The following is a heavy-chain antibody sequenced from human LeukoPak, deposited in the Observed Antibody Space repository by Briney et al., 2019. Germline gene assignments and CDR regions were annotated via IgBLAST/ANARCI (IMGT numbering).Heavy chain of an antibody. D-gene: IGHD3-3*01. V-gene: IGHV3-64*01. Sequence: RAGGSLRLSCAASGFTFSSYAMHWVCQAPGKGLEYVSAISSNGSITFYANCVKGRFTISRDNSKNTLYLQMGSLRVEDMAVYYCARVPRPIFGRLGYYMDVWGKGTTVTVSS. CDR3: ARVPRPIFGRLGYYMDV. CDR1: GFTFSSYA. CDR2: ISSNGSIT. J-gene: IGHJ6*03.